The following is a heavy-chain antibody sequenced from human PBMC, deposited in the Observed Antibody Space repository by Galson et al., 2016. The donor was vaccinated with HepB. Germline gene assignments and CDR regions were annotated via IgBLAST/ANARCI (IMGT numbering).Heavy chain of an antibody. Sequence: CAISGDSVSSNSAAWNWIRQSPSRGLEWLGRTYYRSKWYDDYAVSVKSRIIINPDTSKNQFSLQLNSVTPEDTAAYYCARDGGYCSTANCYTGYYGMDVWGQGTTVTVSS. CDR2: TYYRSKWYD. CDR1: GDSVSSNSAA. D-gene: IGHD2-2*02. CDR3: ARDGGYCSTANCYTGYYGMDV. J-gene: IGHJ6*02. V-gene: IGHV6-1*01.